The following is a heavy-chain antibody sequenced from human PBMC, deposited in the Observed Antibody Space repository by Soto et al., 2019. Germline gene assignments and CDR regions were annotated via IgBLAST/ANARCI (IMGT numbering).Heavy chain of an antibody. CDR3: VKNSYYDTLTSCDYFAY. Sequence: GWYMRLCCIASGFTFSRYGMHWVRQAPGKGLEWVAVMSYDGSNKWYADSVKGRFDVSRDNSKNTLFLEMNSLRAEDTGLYYCVKNSYYDTLTSCDYFAYWVQGAPVTVPS. CDR2: MSYDGSNK. V-gene: IGHV3-30*18. J-gene: IGHJ4*02. D-gene: IGHD3-9*01. CDR1: GFTFSRYG.